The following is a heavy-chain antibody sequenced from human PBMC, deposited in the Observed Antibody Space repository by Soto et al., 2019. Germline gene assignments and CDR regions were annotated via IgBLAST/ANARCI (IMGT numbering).Heavy chain of an antibody. J-gene: IGHJ6*03. CDR1: GFTFSNYE. CDR3: ARRGYGSRWPNVYMDV. D-gene: IGHD6-13*01. CDR2: ISNNGAHT. V-gene: IGHV3-64*01. Sequence: EAQLVESGGGLVQPGGSLRLSCAASGFTFSNYEMHWVRQAPGKGLEYVSSISNNGAHTDYAKSVKGRFTISRDNSENTLYLQMGSLRAEDIALYYCARRGYGSRWPNVYMDVWGKGTTVTVSS.